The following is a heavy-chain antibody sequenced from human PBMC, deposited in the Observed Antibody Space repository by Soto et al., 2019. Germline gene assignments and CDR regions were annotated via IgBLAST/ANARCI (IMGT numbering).Heavy chain of an antibody. V-gene: IGHV4-59*01. Sequence: SEALSLTCTVSGGSISSYYWSWIRQPPGKGLEWIGSIYYSGSTNYNPSLKSRVTISVDTSKNQFSLKLSSVTAADTAVYYCARLWFGESFYYYYGMDVWGQGTTGTVS. D-gene: IGHD3-10*01. CDR3: ARLWFGESFYYYYGMDV. J-gene: IGHJ6*02. CDR2: IYYSGST. CDR1: GGSISSYY.